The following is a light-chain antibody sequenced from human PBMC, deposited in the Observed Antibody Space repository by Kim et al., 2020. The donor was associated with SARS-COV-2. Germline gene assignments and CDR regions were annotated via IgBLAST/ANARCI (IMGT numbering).Light chain of an antibody. J-gene: IGKJ2*01. CDR1: QSLLHTSGHNY. CDR2: LGS. V-gene: IGKV2-28*01. Sequence: IVMTQSPLTLPVTPGEPASISCISSQSLLHTSGHNYVDWYLQKPGQSPQLLIYLGSNRASGVPDRSSGSGSGTYFTLKISRVETGDIGVYYRVQAPQTPPSLGQGTKLQI. CDR3: VQAPQTPPS.